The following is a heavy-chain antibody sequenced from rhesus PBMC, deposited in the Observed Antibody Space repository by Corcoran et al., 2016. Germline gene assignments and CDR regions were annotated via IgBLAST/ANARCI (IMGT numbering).Heavy chain of an antibody. CDR3: ARDLTVVTKRFDD. V-gene: IGHV4S9*01. D-gene: IGHD4-23*01. CDR1: GGSISDSYY. J-gene: IGHJ4*01. Sequence: QVQLQESGPGLVKPSETLSLTCAVSGGSISDSYYWTWIRQPPGKGLEWFGNIYGNSASTYYNPYRKGRVTISKDTAKNQCFLKLSSVTAAVTAMYYCARDLTVVTKRFDDWGQGVLVTVSS. CDR2: IYGNSAST.